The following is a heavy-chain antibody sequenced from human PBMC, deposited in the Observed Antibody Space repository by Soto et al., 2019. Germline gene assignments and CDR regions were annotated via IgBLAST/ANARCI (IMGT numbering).Heavy chain of an antibody. D-gene: IGHD6-13*01. J-gene: IGHJ5*02. V-gene: IGHV4-59*01. Sequence: PSETLSLTCIVSGGSLSTYYWSWIRQSPGKGLEWMGYLYYGATTYYSPSLKSRLTISADSSKTQFSLKLTSVTTADTAVYYCAGGSSWDWSDPWGQGTLVTVSS. CDR3: AGGSSWDWSDP. CDR1: GGSLSTYY. CDR2: LYYGATT.